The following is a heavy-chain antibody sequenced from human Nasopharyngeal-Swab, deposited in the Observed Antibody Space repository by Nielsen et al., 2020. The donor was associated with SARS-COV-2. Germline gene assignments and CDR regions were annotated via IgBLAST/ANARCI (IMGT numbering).Heavy chain of an antibody. CDR1: GFTFDDYA. CDR2: ISWISGSI. Sequence: GGSLRLSCAASGFTFDDYAMHWVRQAPGKGLEWVSGISWISGSIGYADSVKGRFTISRDNAKNSLYLQMNSLRAEDTALYYCAKDPSYSIAAAGTIDYWGQGTLVTVSS. V-gene: IGHV3-9*01. CDR3: AKDPSYSIAAAGTIDY. D-gene: IGHD6-13*01. J-gene: IGHJ4*02.